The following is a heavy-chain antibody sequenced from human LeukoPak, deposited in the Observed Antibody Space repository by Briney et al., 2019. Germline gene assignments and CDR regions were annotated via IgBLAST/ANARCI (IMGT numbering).Heavy chain of an antibody. CDR3: ARAYYDILTGYYTDY. CDR1: GGSISSGSYY. CDR2: ISSSSSYI. D-gene: IGHD3-9*01. V-gene: IGHV3-21*04. J-gene: IGHJ4*02. Sequence: ETLSLTCTVSGGSISSGSYYWSWIRQPAGKGLEWVSSISSSSSYIYYADSVKGRFTISRDNAKNSLYLQMNSLRAEDTAVYYCARAYYDILTGYYTDYWGQGTLVTVSS.